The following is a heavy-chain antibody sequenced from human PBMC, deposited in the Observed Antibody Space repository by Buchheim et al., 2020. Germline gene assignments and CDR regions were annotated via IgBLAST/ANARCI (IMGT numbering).Heavy chain of an antibody. V-gene: IGHV4-39*01. D-gene: IGHD3-3*01. CDR3: ARHENSTTYYDFWSGYTPFDY. CDR1: GGSISSSSYY. J-gene: IGHJ4*02. CDR2: IYYSGST. Sequence: QLQLQESGPGLVKPSETLSLTCTVSGGSISSSSYYWGWIRQPPGKGLEWIGSIYYSGSTYYNPSLKSRVTISVDTSKNQFSLKLSSVTAADTAVYYCARHENSTTYYDFWSGYTPFDYWGQGTL.